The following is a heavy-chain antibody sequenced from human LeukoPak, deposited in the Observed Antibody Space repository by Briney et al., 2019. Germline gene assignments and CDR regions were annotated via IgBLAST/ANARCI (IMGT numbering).Heavy chain of an antibody. CDR3: ARVITVYNVYEEVAEYFQY. CDR2: IKQDGSEK. CDR1: GFTFSSYW. J-gene: IGHJ1*01. V-gene: IGHV3-7*01. D-gene: IGHD5/OR15-5a*01. Sequence: GGSLRLSCAASGFTFSSYWMSWVRQAPGKGLEWVANIKQDGSEKYYVDSVRGRFSISRDNSKNSLYLQMNSLRADDTAVYYCARVITVYNVYEEVAEYFQYWGQGTLVTVSS.